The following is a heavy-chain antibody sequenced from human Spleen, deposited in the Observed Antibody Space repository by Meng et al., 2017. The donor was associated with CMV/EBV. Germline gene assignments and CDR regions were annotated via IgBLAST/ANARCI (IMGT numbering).Heavy chain of an antibody. CDR3: AREYVVVLDY. Sequence: GESLKISCVVSGFTFSSYAMTWVRQAPGKGLEWVSGVSGGSDGIYYADSVKGRFSISRDNSKNTLFLQMNSLRAEDMAVYYCAREYVVVLDYWGQGTLVTVSS. CDR2: VSGGSDGI. V-gene: IGHV3-23*01. D-gene: IGHD2-21*01. CDR1: GFTFSSYA. J-gene: IGHJ4*02.